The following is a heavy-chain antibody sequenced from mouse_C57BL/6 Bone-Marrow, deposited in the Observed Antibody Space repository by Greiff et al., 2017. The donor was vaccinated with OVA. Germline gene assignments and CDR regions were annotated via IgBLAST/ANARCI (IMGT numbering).Heavy chain of an antibody. CDR1: GYSITSGYY. CDR2: ISYDGSN. V-gene: IGHV3-6*01. J-gene: IGHJ3*01. CDR3: ADSAWFAY. Sequence: EVKLQESGPGLVKPSQSLSLTCSVTGYSITSGYYWNWIRQFPGNKLEWMGYISYDGSNNYNPSLKNRISITRDTSKNQFFLKLNSVTTEDTATYYCADSAWFAYWGQGTLVTVSA.